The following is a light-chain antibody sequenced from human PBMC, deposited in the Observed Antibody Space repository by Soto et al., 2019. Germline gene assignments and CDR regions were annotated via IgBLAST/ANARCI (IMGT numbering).Light chain of an antibody. CDR3: QQYNNWPPT. CDR2: GAS. CDR1: QSVSSN. J-gene: IGKJ5*01. Sequence: EIVMTQSPATLSVSPGERATLSCRSSQSVSSNLAWYQQKPGQAPRLLIYGASTRATGIPARFSGSGSGTEFTLTISSLRSEDFAVYYCQQYNNWPPTFGQGTRREIK. V-gene: IGKV3-15*01.